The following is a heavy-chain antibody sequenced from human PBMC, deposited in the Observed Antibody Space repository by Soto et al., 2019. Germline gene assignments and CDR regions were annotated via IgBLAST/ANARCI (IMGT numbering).Heavy chain of an antibody. Sequence: QAQLVQSGAEVKKSGASVRVSCKASGYTLTNYGVTWVRQAPGQGLEWLGRVTPYKADTNSAQNLQGRVTMATATATNTASLELRSLRSDDTAVYFCATDGPSNSGNLYAFDIWGQGTMVTVSA. CDR3: ATDGPSNSGNLYAFDI. CDR1: GYTLTNYG. J-gene: IGHJ3*02. V-gene: IGHV1-18*04. CDR2: VTPYKADT. D-gene: IGHD5-12*01.